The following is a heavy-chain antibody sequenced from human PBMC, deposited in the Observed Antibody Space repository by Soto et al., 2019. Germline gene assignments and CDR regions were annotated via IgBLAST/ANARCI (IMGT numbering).Heavy chain of an antibody. CDR1: GYTLTELS. J-gene: IGHJ5*02. V-gene: IGHV1-24*01. Sequence: ASVKVSCKVSGYTLTELSMHWVRQAPGKGLEWMGGFDPEDGETIYAQKFQGRVTMTEDTSTDTASMELSSLRSEDTAVYYCATAPRYCSGGSCRAGPNGFDPWGQGTLVTVSS. D-gene: IGHD2-15*01. CDR3: ATAPRYCSGGSCRAGPNGFDP. CDR2: FDPEDGET.